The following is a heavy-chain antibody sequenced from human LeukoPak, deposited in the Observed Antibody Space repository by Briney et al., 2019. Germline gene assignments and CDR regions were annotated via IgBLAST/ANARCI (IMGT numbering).Heavy chain of an antibody. V-gene: IGHV3-7*01. J-gene: IGHJ4*02. Sequence: GGSLRLSCAASGFSFSTYWMTWVRQAPGKGLEWVGNIDQDGSEKHYVASMKGRFSISRENARNSLFLQMNSLRAEDTAVYYCARALYPNAGLFGYWGRGTLVTVSS. CDR3: ARALYPNAGLFGY. CDR2: IDQDGSEK. D-gene: IGHD2-8*01. CDR1: GFSFSTYW.